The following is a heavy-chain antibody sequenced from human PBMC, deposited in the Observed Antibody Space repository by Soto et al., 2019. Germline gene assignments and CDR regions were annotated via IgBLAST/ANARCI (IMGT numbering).Heavy chain of an antibody. V-gene: IGHV3-23*01. CDR2: ISGSGGST. CDR1: GFTFSSYA. D-gene: IGHD3-3*01. Sequence: GGSLRLSCAASGFTFSSYAMSWVRQAPGKGLEWVSAISGSGGSTYYADSVKGRFTISRDNSKNTLYLQMNSLRAEDTAVYYCAKSGGSNYDFWSGYYPPFDYWGQGTLVTVSS. CDR3: AKSGGSNYDFWSGYYPPFDY. J-gene: IGHJ4*02.